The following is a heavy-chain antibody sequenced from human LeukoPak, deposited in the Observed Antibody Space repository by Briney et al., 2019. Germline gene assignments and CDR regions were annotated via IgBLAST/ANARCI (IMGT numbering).Heavy chain of an antibody. V-gene: IGHV1-69*13. CDR1: GGTFSSYG. D-gene: IGHD3-22*01. J-gene: IGHJ4*02. Sequence: GASVQVSCKASGGTFSSYGISWVRQAPGQGLEWMGGIIPIFGTANYAQKFQGRVTITADESTSTAYMELSSLRSEDTAVYYCARGSPSYYYDSSGYFGKPFDYWGQGTLVIVSS. CDR3: ARGSPSYYYDSSGYFGKPFDY. CDR2: IIPIFGTA.